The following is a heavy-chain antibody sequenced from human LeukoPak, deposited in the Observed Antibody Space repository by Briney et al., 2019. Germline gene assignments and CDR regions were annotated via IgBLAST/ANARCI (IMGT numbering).Heavy chain of an antibody. CDR2: ILSSGST. V-gene: IGHV4-59*01. J-gene: IGHJ3*02. D-gene: IGHD1-14*01. Sequence: PETLSLTCTVSSGSINNYYWSWIRQTPGKGLEWIGYILSSGSTNYNPSVKSRVIISVDTSKNQFSLKLSSVTAADTAVYYCARTNQISETAFDIWGQGTMVIVSS. CDR1: SGSINNYY. CDR3: ARTNQISETAFDI.